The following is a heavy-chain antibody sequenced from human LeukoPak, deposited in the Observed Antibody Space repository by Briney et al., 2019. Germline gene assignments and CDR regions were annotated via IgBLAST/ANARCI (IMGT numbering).Heavy chain of an antibody. V-gene: IGHV1-69*04. J-gene: IGHJ4*02. CDR3: AKEGSRFLEWLLPIDY. Sequence: SVKVSCKASGGTFSSYAISWVRQAPGQGLEWMGRIIPILGIANYAQKFQGRVTITADKSTSTAYMELSSLRAEDTAVYYCAKEGSRFLEWLLPIDYWGQGTLVTVSS. D-gene: IGHD3-3*01. CDR1: GGTFSSYA. CDR2: IIPILGIA.